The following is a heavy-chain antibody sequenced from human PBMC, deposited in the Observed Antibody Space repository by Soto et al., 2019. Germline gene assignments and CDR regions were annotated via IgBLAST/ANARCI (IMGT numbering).Heavy chain of an antibody. Sequence: GGSLRLSCAASGFTFSSYAMSWVRQAPGKGLEWVSAISGSGGSTYYADPVKGRFTISRDNFKSSLYLQMSSLRVEDTAVYYCAKGKISTTTYTSFDSWGQGTLVTVSS. CDR3: AKGKISTTTYTSFDS. CDR2: ISGSGGST. D-gene: IGHD1-26*01. J-gene: IGHJ5*01. V-gene: IGHV3-23*01. CDR1: GFTFSSYA.